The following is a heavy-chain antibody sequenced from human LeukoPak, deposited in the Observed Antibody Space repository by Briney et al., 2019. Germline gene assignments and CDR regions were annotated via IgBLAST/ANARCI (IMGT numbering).Heavy chain of an antibody. CDR1: GFRFSSYA. V-gene: IGHV3-23*01. Sequence: QTGGSLRLSCAASGFRFSSYAMSWVRQAPGKGLEWVSAISGSGVSTYYADSVQGRFTVSRDNSKNTLYLQMSSLRAEDTAVYYCAKDERNWNYNLASQTYDWGQGTLVTVSS. CDR3: AKDERNWNYNLASQTYD. D-gene: IGHD1-7*01. J-gene: IGHJ4*02. CDR2: ISGSGVST.